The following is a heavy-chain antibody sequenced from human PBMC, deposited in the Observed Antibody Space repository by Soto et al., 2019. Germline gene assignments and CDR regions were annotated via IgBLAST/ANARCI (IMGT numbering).Heavy chain of an antibody. J-gene: IGHJ4*02. CDR2: INTYNGNT. CDR1: GYTFASFV. Sequence: QVQLVQSGAEVKKPGASVRVSCKASGYTFASFVIHWVRQAPGQRLEWMGWINTYNGNTKYSQKFQGRVTITRDTSASTAYMELSSLISEDTAVYYCAREMPGYWTGPFDYWGQGTLVTVSS. D-gene: IGHD6-13*01. V-gene: IGHV1-3*04. CDR3: AREMPGYWTGPFDY.